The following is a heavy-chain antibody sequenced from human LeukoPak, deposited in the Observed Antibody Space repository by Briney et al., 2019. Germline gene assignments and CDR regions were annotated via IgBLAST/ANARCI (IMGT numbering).Heavy chain of an antibody. V-gene: IGHV3-23*01. Sequence: PGVSLRLSCAASGFTFSSYAMSWVRQAPGKGLEWVSAISGRGGGTYYADSVKGRFTISRDNSKNTLYLQMNSLRAEDTAVYYCAKMNARYCSGGSCYFSYFDYWGQGTLVTVSS. D-gene: IGHD2-15*01. J-gene: IGHJ4*02. CDR3: AKMNARYCSGGSCYFSYFDY. CDR1: GFTFSSYA. CDR2: ISGRGGGT.